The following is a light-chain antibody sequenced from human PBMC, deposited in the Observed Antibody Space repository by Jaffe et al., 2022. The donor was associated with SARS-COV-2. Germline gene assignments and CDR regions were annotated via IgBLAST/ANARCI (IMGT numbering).Light chain of an antibody. CDR2: SAS. CDR1: QDISAL. Sequence: DIQMTQSPTSVSASVGDTVTITCRASQDISALLVWYQQQPGKAPKLLIYSASTLQRGVPSRFSGSGSGTDFTLTISSLQPEDFATYYCLQVRSFPITFGGGTKVEIK. J-gene: IGKJ4*01. V-gene: IGKV1-12*01. CDR3: LQVRSFPIT.